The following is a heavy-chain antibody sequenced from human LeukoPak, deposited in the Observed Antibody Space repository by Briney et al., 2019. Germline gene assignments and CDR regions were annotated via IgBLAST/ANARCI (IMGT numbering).Heavy chain of an antibody. J-gene: IGHJ4*02. Sequence: GGSLRLSCAASGFTVGNNHMNWVRQAPGKGLEWVSFISSSSSYIYYANSVKGRFTISRDNAKNSLYLQMNSLRAEDSAVYYCARGASEYYYDSSGSELGYWGQGTLVTVSS. CDR2: ISSSSSYI. CDR1: GFTVGNNH. CDR3: ARGASEYYYDSSGSELGY. D-gene: IGHD3-22*01. V-gene: IGHV3-21*01.